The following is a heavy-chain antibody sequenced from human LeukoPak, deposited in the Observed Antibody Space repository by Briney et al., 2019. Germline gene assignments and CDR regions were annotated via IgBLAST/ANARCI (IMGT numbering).Heavy chain of an antibody. Sequence: SETLSLTCTVSGGSLNGYYWGWIRQPPGKGLKCIGYIHSSADTAHNASLKSRLTISLDTSKNQFSLTLSSVTAADTAVYYCAKHVYGEGMVVWGKGTTVTVS. CDR3: AKHVYGEGMVV. V-gene: IGHV4-59*08. CDR2: IHSSADT. CDR1: GGSLNGYY. D-gene: IGHD4-17*01. J-gene: IGHJ6*03.